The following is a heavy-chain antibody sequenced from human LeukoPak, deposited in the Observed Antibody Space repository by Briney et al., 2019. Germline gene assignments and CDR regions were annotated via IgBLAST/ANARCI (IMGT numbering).Heavy chain of an antibody. D-gene: IGHD6-13*01. V-gene: IGHV1-69*01. CDR1: GGTFSSYA. Sequence: SVKVSCKASGGTFSSYAISWVRQAPGQGLEWMGGIIPIFGTANYAQKFQGRVTITADESTSTAYMELSSLRSEDTAVYYCARDPSTYSSSWYVWFDPWGQGTLVSVSS. J-gene: IGHJ5*02. CDR3: ARDPSTYSSSWYVWFDP. CDR2: IIPIFGTA.